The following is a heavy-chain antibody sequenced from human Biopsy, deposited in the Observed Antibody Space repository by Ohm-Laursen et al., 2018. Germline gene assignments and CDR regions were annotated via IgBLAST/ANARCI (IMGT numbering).Heavy chain of an antibody. V-gene: IGHV4-59*08. CDR2: VYYSGST. CDR1: GGSISSYY. CDR3: GRREVVITNDAFDL. D-gene: IGHD3-22*01. J-gene: IGHJ3*01. Sequence: TLSLTCSVSGGSISSYYWTWIRQPPGKGLEWIGDVYYSGSTNRNPSLKSRVTILVDTSKNQFSLKLNSVTAADTAVYYCGRREVVITNDAFDLWGQGTMVVVSS.